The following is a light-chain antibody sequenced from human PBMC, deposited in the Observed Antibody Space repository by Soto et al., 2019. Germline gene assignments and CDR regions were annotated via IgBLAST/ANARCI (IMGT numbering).Light chain of an antibody. CDR1: QSISSY. J-gene: IGKJ5*01. CDR3: QQYNNWPAIT. V-gene: IGKV1-39*01. Sequence: DIQITQSPSSLSASVGDRVTITCRASQSISSYLNWYQQKPRKAPKLLIYAASTLQSGVPSRFSGSGSGTDFTLTISSLQPEDFAVYYCQQYNNWPAITFGQGTRLEIK. CDR2: AAS.